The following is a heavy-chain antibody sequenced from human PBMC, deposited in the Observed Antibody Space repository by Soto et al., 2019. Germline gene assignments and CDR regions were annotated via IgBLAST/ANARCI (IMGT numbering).Heavy chain of an antibody. CDR3: ARVSSSWLYCDS. J-gene: IGHJ4*02. CDR1: GGSISSYY. D-gene: IGHD6-13*01. CDR2: IYYSGST. Sequence: QVQLQESGPGLVKPSETLALTGTVSGGSISSYYWSWIRQPPGKGLEWIGYIYYSGSTNYNPSLKSRVTISVNTSTNQPSLKLTSVTAAGTAVYYWARVSSSWLYCDSWGQGTLVTVS. V-gene: IGHV4-59*01.